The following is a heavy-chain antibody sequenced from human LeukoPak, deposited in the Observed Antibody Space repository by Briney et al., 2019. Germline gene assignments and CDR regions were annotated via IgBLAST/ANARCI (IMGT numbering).Heavy chain of an antibody. V-gene: IGHV4-31*03. D-gene: IGHD3-10*01. Sequence: SETLSLTCTVSGGSISSGGYYWSWIRQHPGKGLEWIGYIYHSGSTYYNPSLKSRVTISVDRSKNQFSLKLSSVTAADTAVYYCASSYGSGSYLVDYWGQEPWSPSPQ. J-gene: IGHJ4*01. CDR3: ASSYGSGSYLVDY. CDR2: IYHSGST. CDR1: GGSISSGGYY.